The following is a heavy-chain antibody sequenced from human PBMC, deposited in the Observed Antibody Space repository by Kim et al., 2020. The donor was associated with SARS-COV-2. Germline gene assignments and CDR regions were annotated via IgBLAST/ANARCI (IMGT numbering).Heavy chain of an antibody. Sequence: GGSLRLSCAASGFTFSSYGMHWVRQAPGKGLEWVAVIWYDGSNKYYADSVKGRFTISRDNSKNTLYLQMNSLRAEDTAVYYCARDPHPYDSSGPSPLYWGQGTLVTVSS. CDR1: GFTFSSYG. CDR3: ARDPHPYDSSGPSPLY. CDR2: IWYDGSNK. J-gene: IGHJ4*02. V-gene: IGHV3-33*01. D-gene: IGHD3-22*01.